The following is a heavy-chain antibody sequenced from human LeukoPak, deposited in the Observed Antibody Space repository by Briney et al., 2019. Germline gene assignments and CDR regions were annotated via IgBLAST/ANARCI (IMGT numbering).Heavy chain of an antibody. CDR1: GYTLTELS. CDR3: ATAYSSGWYILIY. D-gene: IGHD6-19*01. J-gene: IGHJ4*02. Sequence: ASVKVSCKVSGYTLTELSMHWVRQAPGKGLERMGGFDPEDGETIYAQKFQGRVTMTEDTSTDTAYMELSSLRSEDTAVYYCATAYSSGWYILIYWGQGTLVTVSS. V-gene: IGHV1-24*01. CDR2: FDPEDGET.